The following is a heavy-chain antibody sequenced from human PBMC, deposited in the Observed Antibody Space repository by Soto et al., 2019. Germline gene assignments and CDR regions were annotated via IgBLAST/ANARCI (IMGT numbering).Heavy chain of an antibody. Sequence: LRLSCAASGFTFSGSAMHWVRQASGKGLEWVGRIRSKANSYATAYAASVKGRFTISRDDSKNTAYLQMNSLKTEDTAVYYCTSDYYDSSGLGWFDPWGQGTLVTVSS. CDR3: TSDYYDSSGLGWFDP. J-gene: IGHJ5*02. CDR1: GFTFSGSA. D-gene: IGHD3-22*01. V-gene: IGHV3-73*01. CDR2: IRSKANSYAT.